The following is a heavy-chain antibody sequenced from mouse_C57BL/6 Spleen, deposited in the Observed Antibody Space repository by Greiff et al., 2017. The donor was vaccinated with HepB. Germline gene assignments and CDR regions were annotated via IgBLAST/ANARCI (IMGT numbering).Heavy chain of an antibody. V-gene: IGHV5-9-1*02. J-gene: IGHJ2*01. CDR3: TREGTLYDVDD. D-gene: IGHD2-12*01. CDR2: ISSGGDYL. Sequence: DVMLVESGEGLVKPGGSLKLSCAASGFTFSSYAMSWVRQTPEKRLEWVAYISSGGDYLYYADTVKGRFTISRDNARNTLYLQMSSLKSEDTAMYYCTREGTLYDVDDWGQGTTRTVSS. CDR1: GFTFSSYA.